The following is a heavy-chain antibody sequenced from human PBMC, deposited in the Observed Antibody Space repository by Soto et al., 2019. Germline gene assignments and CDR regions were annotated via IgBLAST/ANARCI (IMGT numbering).Heavy chain of an antibody. CDR2: MNPNSGNT. Sequence: QVQLVQSGAEVKKPGASVKVSCKASGYTFTSYDINWVRQATGQGLEWMGWMNPNSGNTGYAQKFQGRVTMTRNTSISTAYMELSSLRSEDTAVYYCARDHYYDSSGYYYGWFDPWGQGTLVTVSS. CDR3: ARDHYYDSSGYYYGWFDP. CDR1: GYTFTSYD. V-gene: IGHV1-8*01. D-gene: IGHD3-22*01. J-gene: IGHJ5*02.